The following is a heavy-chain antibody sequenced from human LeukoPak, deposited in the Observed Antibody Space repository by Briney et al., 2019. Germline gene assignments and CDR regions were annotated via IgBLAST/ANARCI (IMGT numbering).Heavy chain of an antibody. D-gene: IGHD3-10*01. V-gene: IGHV4-34*01. J-gene: IGHJ6*03. CDR1: GGSFSGYY. Sequence: SETLSLTCAVYGGSFSGYYWSWIRQPPGKGLEWIGEINHSGSTNYNPSLKSRVTISVDTSKNQFSLKLSSVTAADTAVYYCARDKPVTMVRGVILTNYYYYMDVWGKGTTVTISS. CDR3: ARDKPVTMVRGVILTNYYYYMDV. CDR2: INHSGST.